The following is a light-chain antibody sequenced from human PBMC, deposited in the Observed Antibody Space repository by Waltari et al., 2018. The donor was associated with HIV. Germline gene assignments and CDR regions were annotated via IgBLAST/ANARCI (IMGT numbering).Light chain of an antibody. Sequence: EIVLAQSPATLSLSPGERATLPCRASQSVSSYLAWYQQKPGQAPRLLIVDASNSATGIPARFSGSGSGTDFTLTISRLVPEDFAVYYCQQRSNWPPLTFGGGTKVEIK. CDR2: DAS. CDR3: QQRSNWPPLT. V-gene: IGKV3-11*01. CDR1: QSVSSY. J-gene: IGKJ4*01.